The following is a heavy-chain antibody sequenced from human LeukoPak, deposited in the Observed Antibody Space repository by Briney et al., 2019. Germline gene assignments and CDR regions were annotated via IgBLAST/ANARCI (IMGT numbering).Heavy chain of an antibody. D-gene: IGHD1-26*01. Sequence: ASVKVSCKASGYRFSNYYVHWIRQAPGQGLEWVGIMAPRDDGAHYAQKFQGRVTMTRDTSTSTLYMELSSLRPEDTAVYYCAREVRTGIGATDYWGQGTLFTVSS. V-gene: IGHV1-46*01. CDR2: MAPRDDGA. CDR3: AREVRTGIGATDY. J-gene: IGHJ4*02. CDR1: GYRFSNYY.